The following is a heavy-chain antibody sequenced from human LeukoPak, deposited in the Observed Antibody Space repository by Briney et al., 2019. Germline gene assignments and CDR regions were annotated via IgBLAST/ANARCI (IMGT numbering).Heavy chain of an antibody. CDR2: INNVGSHI. V-gene: IGHV3-21*01. D-gene: IGHD2-15*01. CDR1: GFTLSSSA. CDR3: ARSHMTTPPPSPYNWFDP. J-gene: IGHJ5*02. Sequence: NPGGSLRLSCAASGFTLSSSAMNWVRQAPGKGLEWVSSINNVGSHIYYAGSVKGRFTISRDNTKNSLYLQMNSLRAEDTAVYYCARSHMTTPPPSPYNWFDPWGQGTLVTVSS.